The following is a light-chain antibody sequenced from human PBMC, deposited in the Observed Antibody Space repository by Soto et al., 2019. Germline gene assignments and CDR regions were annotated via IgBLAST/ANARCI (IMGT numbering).Light chain of an antibody. CDR1: NSNIGSNT. V-gene: IGLV1-44*01. CDR2: SNS. Sequence: QSALIQPPSASGTPGQRVTISCSGSNSNIGSNTANWYQQLPGTAPKLLIHSNSQRPSGVPDRFSGSKSGTSASLAISGLQSEDEADYYCAAWDDSLNGFYVFGTGTRSPS. J-gene: IGLJ1*01. CDR3: AAWDDSLNGFYV.